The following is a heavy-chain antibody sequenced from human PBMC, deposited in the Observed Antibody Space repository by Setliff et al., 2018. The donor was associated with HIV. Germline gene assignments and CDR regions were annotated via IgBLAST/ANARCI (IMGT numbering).Heavy chain of an antibody. CDR1: GLGFGTAW. CDR3: TADYLFWWSGF. Sequence: GESLKISCAASGLGFGTAWMSWVRQAPGKGLEWVGRIKDKANGGAIDYAAPLKGRFTISRDDSKDILYLQMNSLNVDDTATYYCTADYLFWWSGFWGQGTVVTVSS. CDR2: IKDKANGGAI. J-gene: IGHJ3*01. D-gene: IGHD2-15*01. V-gene: IGHV3-15*01.